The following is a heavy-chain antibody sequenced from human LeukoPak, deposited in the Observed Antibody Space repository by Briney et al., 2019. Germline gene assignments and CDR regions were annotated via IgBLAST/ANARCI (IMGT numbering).Heavy chain of an antibody. CDR3: ARDEGPYEYVDAFDI. CDR2: ISSSSSTI. D-gene: IGHD3-16*01. J-gene: IGHJ3*02. CDR1: GFTFSNYA. Sequence: GGSLRLSCTASGFTFSNYAMSWVRQAPGKGLEWVSYISSSSSTIYYADSVKGRFTVSRDNAKNSLYLQMNSLRAEDTAVYYCARDEGPYEYVDAFDIWGQGTMVPVSS. V-gene: IGHV3-48*01.